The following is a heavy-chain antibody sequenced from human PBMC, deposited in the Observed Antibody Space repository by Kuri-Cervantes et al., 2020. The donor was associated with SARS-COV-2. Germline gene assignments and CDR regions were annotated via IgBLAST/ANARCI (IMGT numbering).Heavy chain of an antibody. CDR1: GGTLSSFA. CDR3: ARDRPYENTIFGVVPSHDWYFDL. Sequence: SVKVSCKASGGTLSSFAISWVRQAPGQGLEWMGRIIPIFGTANYAQKFQGRVTITADESTSTAYMELSSLRSEDTAVYYCARDRPYENTIFGVVPSHDWYFDLWGRGTLVTVSS. CDR2: IIPIFGTA. V-gene: IGHV1-69*13. J-gene: IGHJ2*01. D-gene: IGHD3-3*01.